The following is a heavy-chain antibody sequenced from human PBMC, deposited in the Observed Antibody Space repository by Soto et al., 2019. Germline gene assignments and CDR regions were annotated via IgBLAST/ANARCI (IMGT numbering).Heavy chain of an antibody. D-gene: IGHD3-3*02. CDR3: TRDWERDAAAFFDY. CDR1: GFTFTTYA. CDR2: IYTSGVP. V-gene: IGHV3-23*05. J-gene: IGHJ4*02. Sequence: EVQLLESGGGLVQPGGSLRLSCAASGFTFTTYAMTRVRQAPGKGLEWVSGIYTSGVPKYADSVQGRFTISRDDSKSTLYLQMNSLRAEDTAVYYCTRDWERDAAAFFDYWGQGTLVTVSS.